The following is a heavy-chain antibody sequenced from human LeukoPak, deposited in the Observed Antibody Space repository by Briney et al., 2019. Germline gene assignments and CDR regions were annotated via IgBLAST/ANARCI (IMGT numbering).Heavy chain of an antibody. V-gene: IGHV3-48*03. CDR1: GFTFSSYE. Sequence: GGSLRLSCAASGFTFSSYEINWVRQAPGKGLEWVSYISSSGSTIYYADSVKGRFTISRDNAKNSLYLQMNSLRAEDTAVYYCASAYDSSGYYRGAFDIWGQGTMVTVSS. CDR3: ASAYDSSGYYRGAFDI. CDR2: ISSSGSTI. J-gene: IGHJ3*02. D-gene: IGHD3-22*01.